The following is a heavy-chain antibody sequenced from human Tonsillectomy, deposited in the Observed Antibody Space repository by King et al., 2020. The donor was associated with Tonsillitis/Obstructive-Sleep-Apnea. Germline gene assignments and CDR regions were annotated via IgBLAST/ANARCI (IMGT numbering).Heavy chain of an antibody. V-gene: IGHV4-59*01. CDR3: ASERSLGRGFDY. CDR1: GGSISSYY. Sequence: VQLQESGPGLVKPSETLSLTCTVSGGSISSYYWSWIRQPPGKGLEWIGYIYYSGSTNYNPSLKSRVTISVDTSKNQFSLKLSSVTAADTAVYYCASERSLGRGFDYWGQGTLVTVSS. CDR2: IYYSGST. D-gene: IGHD3-10*01. J-gene: IGHJ4*02.